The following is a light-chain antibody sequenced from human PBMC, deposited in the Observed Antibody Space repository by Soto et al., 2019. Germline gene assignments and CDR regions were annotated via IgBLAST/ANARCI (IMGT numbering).Light chain of an antibody. CDR2: GAS. Sequence: EIVMTQSPATLSVSPGERATPACRASQSVSSNLAWYQQKPGQVPRLLIYGASSRATGIPARFSGSGSGTEFTRTISSVQSEGFAVYYCLQYNNWPFTFGPGTKVYIQ. V-gene: IGKV3D-15*01. CDR1: QSVSSN. J-gene: IGKJ3*01. CDR3: LQYNNWPFT.